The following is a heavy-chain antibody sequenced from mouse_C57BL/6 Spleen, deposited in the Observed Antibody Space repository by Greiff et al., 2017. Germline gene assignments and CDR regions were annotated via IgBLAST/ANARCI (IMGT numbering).Heavy chain of an antibody. CDR3: AISTVVADYAMDY. CDR2: IYPGDGDT. CDR1: GYAFSSSW. J-gene: IGHJ4*01. V-gene: IGHV1-82*01. Sequence: VQGVESGPELVKPGASVKISCKASGYAFSSSWMNWVKQRPGKGLEWIGRIYPGDGDTNYNGKFKGKATLTADKSSSTAYMQLSSLTSEDSAVYFCAISTVVADYAMDYWGQGTSVTVSS. D-gene: IGHD1-1*01.